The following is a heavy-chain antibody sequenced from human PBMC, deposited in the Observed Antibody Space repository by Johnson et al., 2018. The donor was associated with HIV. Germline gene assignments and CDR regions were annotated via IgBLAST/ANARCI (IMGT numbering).Heavy chain of an antibody. J-gene: IGHJ3*02. V-gene: IGHV3-30-3*01. CDR2: ISYDGSNK. CDR1: GGTFSSNS. CDR3: ARVRIIYSSSSHAFDI. D-gene: IGHD6-6*01. Sequence: QVQLVESGGGVVQPGRALRLSCAASGGTFSSNSMHWVRQAPGKGLEWVAVISYDGSNKYYADSVKGRFTISRDNSKNTLYLQMSSLRVEDTAVYCCARVRIIYSSSSHAFDIWGQGTMVTVSS.